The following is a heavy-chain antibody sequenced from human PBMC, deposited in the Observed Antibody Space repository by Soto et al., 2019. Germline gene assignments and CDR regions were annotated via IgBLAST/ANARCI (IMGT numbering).Heavy chain of an antibody. J-gene: IGHJ6*02. CDR3: ARDSRLYYDFWSGYYPHYYYYGMDV. D-gene: IGHD3-3*01. Sequence: SETLSLTCTVSGGSISSSSYYWGWIRQPPGKGLEWIGSIYYSGSTYYNPSLKSRVTISVDTSKNQFSLKLSSVTAADTAVYYCARDSRLYYDFWSGYYPHYYYYGMDVWGQGTTVTASS. V-gene: IGHV4-39*02. CDR1: GGSISSSSYY. CDR2: IYYSGST.